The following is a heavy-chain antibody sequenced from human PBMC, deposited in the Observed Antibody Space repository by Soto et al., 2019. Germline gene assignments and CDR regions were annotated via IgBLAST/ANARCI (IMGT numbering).Heavy chain of an antibody. CDR2: IYHSGTT. CDR3: ARVVTATSHYFDY. V-gene: IGHV4-59*01. J-gene: IGHJ4*02. Sequence: NPSETLSLTCTVSGDSISTYDWSWIRQSPGKGLEWIGCIYHSGTTKYNPSLKSRVTISVDTSKNQFSLKLTSATAADTAVYFCARVVTATSHYFDYWGRGALVTVSS. CDR1: GDSISTYD. D-gene: IGHD2-15*01.